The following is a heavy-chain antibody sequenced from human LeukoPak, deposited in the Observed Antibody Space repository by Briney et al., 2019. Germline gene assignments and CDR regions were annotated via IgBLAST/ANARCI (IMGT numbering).Heavy chain of an antibody. CDR2: IYYSGST. V-gene: IGHV4-59*01. J-gene: IGHJ4*02. CDR3: ARVPRSSWYWGFFDY. D-gene: IGHD6-13*01. CDR1: GGSISSYY. Sequence: RASETLSLTCTVSGGSISSYYWSWIRQPPGKGLEWIGYIYYSGSTNYNPSLKSRVTISVDTSKNQFSLKLSSVTAADTAVYYCARVPRSSWYWGFFDYWGQGTLVTVSS.